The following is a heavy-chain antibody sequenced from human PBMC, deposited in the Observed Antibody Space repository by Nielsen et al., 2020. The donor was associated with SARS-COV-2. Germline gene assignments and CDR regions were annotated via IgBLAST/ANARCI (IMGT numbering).Heavy chain of an antibody. D-gene: IGHD6-19*01. CDR3: AKDAGIPVAATRFDY. CDR2: ITGSGGRT. CDR1: GFTFDTYA. Sequence: GESLKISCAASGFTFDTYAMSWVRQAPGKGLEWVSGITGSGGRTHSADSVEGRFTISRDNSKNTLYLQMNSLRAEDTAVYYCAKDAGIPVAATRFDYWGQGAPVTVSS. J-gene: IGHJ4*02. V-gene: IGHV3-23*01.